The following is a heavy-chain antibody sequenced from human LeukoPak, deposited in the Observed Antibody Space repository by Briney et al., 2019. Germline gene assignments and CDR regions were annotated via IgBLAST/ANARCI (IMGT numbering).Heavy chain of an antibody. CDR1: GGSFSGYY. J-gene: IGHJ4*02. CDR2: INHSGST. CDR3: SRESGPFCPFGY. D-gene: IGHD1-26*01. Sequence: PSETLSLTCAVYGGSFSGYYWSWIRQPPGKGLEWIGEINHSGSTNYNPSLNGRVTMSLDKSSNQLSLHLTSVTAADTATYFCSRESGPFCPFGYWGQGTLVIVSS. V-gene: IGHV4-34*01.